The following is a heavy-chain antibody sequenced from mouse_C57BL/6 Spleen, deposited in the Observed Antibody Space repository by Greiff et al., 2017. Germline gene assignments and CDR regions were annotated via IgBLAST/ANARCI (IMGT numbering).Heavy chain of an antibody. J-gene: IGHJ2*01. CDR1: GFTFSSYG. CDR3: ARHHITTVVAFYYFDY. Sequence: EVQGVESGGDLVKPGGSLKLSCAASGFTFSSYGMSWVRQTPDQRLEWVATISSGGSYTYYPDSVKGRFTISRDNAKNTLYLQMSSLKSEDTAMYYCARHHITTVVAFYYFDYWGQGTTLTVSS. V-gene: IGHV5-6*01. D-gene: IGHD1-1*01. CDR2: ISSGGSYT.